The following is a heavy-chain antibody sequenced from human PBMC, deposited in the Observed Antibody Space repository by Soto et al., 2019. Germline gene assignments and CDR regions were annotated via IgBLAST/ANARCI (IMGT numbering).Heavy chain of an antibody. CDR1: GYTFTSYG. J-gene: IGHJ4*02. CDR2: LSTYNGNT. V-gene: IGHV1-18*01. D-gene: IGHD1-26*01. Sequence: QVQLVQSGAEVKKPGASVKVSCRSSGYTFTSYGINWVRQAPGQGLEWMGWLSTYNGNTNYAQKLQGRVTMTTDTSTSTAYMELRSLRSDDTAIYYGARDKVGPATGFGYWGQGTLVTVSS. CDR3: ARDKVGPATGFGY.